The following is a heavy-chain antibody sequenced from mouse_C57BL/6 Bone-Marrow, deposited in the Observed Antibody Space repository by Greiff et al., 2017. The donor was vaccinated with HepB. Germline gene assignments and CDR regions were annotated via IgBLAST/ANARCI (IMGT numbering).Heavy chain of an antibody. D-gene: IGHD1-1*01. V-gene: IGHV6-6*01. CDR3: TRTLNYYGSPFDY. J-gene: IGHJ2*01. Sequence: DVMLVESGGGLVQPGGSMKLSCAASGFTFSDAWMDWVRQSPEKGLEWVAEIRNKANNHATYYAESVKGRFTISRDDSKSSVYLQMNSLRAEDTGIYDCTRTLNYYGSPFDYWGQGTTLTVSS. CDR1: GFTFSDAW. CDR2: IRNKANNHAT.